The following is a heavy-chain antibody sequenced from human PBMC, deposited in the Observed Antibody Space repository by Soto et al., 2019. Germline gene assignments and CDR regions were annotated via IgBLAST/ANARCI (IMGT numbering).Heavy chain of an antibody. D-gene: IGHD3-16*01. J-gene: IGHJ4*02. CDR1: GGSVSSGSYY. CDR2: IYYSGST. CDR3: ARESLRTAYFFDY. Sequence: PSETLSLTCTVSGGSVSSGSYYWSWIRQPPGKGLEWIGYIYYSGSTNYNPSLKSRVTISVDTSKNQFSLKLSSVTAADTAVYYCARESLRTAYFFDYWGQGTLVTVSS. V-gene: IGHV4-61*01.